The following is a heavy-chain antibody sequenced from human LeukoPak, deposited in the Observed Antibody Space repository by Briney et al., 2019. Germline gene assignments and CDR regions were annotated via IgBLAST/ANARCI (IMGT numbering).Heavy chain of an antibody. CDR1: GGXIRSSSYY. CDR2: IYYSGSP. J-gene: IGHJ4*02. CDR3: VRPIRRSAAAATFAY. V-gene: IGHV4-39*01. Sequence: SETLSLTCTVSGGXIRSSSYYWGWIRQPPGKRLEWIGSIYYSGSPYYNPSPKSRVTISVDTSKNQFSLKLSSVTAADTAVYYCVRPIRRSAAAATFAYWGQGTLVTVSS. D-gene: IGHD6-25*01.